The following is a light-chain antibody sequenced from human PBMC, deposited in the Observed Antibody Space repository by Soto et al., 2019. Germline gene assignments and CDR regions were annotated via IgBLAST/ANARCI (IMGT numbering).Light chain of an antibody. CDR1: SSDVGGYNY. J-gene: IGLJ2*01. Sequence: QSALTQPASISGSPGQSITISCTGTSSDVGGYNYVSWYQQYPGKAPKLMIYDVDNRPSGVSNRFSGSKSGKTASLTISGLQAEDKADYYCSSYTSSSTVIFGGGTKLTVL. V-gene: IGLV2-14*03. CDR3: SSYTSSSTVI. CDR2: DVD.